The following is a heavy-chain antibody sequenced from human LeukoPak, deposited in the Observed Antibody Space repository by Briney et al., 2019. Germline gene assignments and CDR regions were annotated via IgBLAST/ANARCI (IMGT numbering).Heavy chain of an antibody. CDR3: ARGREGGFDI. J-gene: IGHJ3*02. Sequence: PGGSLRLSCAASGFTFSSYDMNWLRQAPGKGLEWFSYIRSDGSPIYYADSVKGRFSISRDNAKNSLFLQMNSLRAEGTAVYYCARGREGGFDIWGQGTVVTVSS. CDR2: IRSDGSPI. V-gene: IGHV3-48*03. CDR1: GFTFSSYD. D-gene: IGHD5-24*01.